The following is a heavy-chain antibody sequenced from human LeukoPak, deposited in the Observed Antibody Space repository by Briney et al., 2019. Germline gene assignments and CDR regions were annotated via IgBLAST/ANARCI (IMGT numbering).Heavy chain of an antibody. Sequence: KPSETLSLTCAVYGGSFSGYYWSWIRQPPGKGLEWIGEINHSGDTNYNPSLKSRVTMSVDTSKNQFSLRLTSVTAADTAVYHCARVRSAAAGPLDYWGQGTLVTVSS. J-gene: IGHJ4*02. CDR1: GGSFSGYY. CDR2: INHSGDT. D-gene: IGHD6-13*01. V-gene: IGHV4-34*01. CDR3: ARVRSAAAGPLDY.